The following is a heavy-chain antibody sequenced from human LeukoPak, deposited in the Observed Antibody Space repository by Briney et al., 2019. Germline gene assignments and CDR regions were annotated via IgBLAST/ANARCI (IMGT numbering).Heavy chain of an antibody. D-gene: IGHD2-2*01. CDR2: INGSGGST. Sequence: PGGSLRLSCVASGFTFSSYAMSWVRQAPGRGLEWVSPINGSGGSTYYAGSVKGRFTISRDNSKHTLYLQMNGLRAEDTAVHYCAKELGYCRSTSCYTLGYWGEPTLVTVS. CDR3: AKELGYCRSTSCYTLGY. J-gene: IGHJ4*02. V-gene: IGHV3-23*01. CDR1: GFTFSSYA.